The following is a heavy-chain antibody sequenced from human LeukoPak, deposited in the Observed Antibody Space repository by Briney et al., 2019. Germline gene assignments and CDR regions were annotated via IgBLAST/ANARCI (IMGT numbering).Heavy chain of an antibody. V-gene: IGHV3-48*01. CDR1: GFTFSSYS. J-gene: IGHJ4*02. Sequence: GGSLRLSCAASGFTFSSYSMNWVRQAPGKGLEWVSHITASGTAMFYADSVKGRFTISRDNAKNSLYLQMNSLRAEDTAVYYCARDSSSSWYWGDYWGQGTLVTVSS. CDR3: ARDSSSSWYWGDY. D-gene: IGHD6-13*01. CDR2: ITASGTAM.